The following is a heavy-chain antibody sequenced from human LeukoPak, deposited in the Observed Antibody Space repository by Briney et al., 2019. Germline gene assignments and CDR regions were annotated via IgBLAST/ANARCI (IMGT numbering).Heavy chain of an antibody. V-gene: IGHV1-8*01. CDR2: INPNSGNT. CDR3: AGGPRRSGYNWFDP. CDR1: GYTFTSYD. J-gene: IGHJ5*02. Sequence: GASVKVSCKASGYTFTSYDINWVRQATGQGLEWMGWINPNSGNTSYAQKFQGRVTMTRNTSISTAYMELSSLRSEDTAVYYCAGGPRRSGYNWFDPWGQGTLVTVSS.